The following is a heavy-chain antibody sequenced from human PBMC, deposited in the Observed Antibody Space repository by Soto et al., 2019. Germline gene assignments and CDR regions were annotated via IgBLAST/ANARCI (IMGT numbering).Heavy chain of an antibody. Sequence: GGSLRLSCAASGFTFSSYAMSWVRQAPGKGLEWVSAISGSGGSTYYADSVKGRFTISRDNYKNPLYLQMNSVRAEDTAVYYCAKGSSGWYNAFDNWGQGTMVTVSS. CDR1: GFTFSSYA. CDR3: AKGSSGWYNAFDN. CDR2: ISGSGGST. D-gene: IGHD6-19*01. J-gene: IGHJ3*02. V-gene: IGHV3-23*01.